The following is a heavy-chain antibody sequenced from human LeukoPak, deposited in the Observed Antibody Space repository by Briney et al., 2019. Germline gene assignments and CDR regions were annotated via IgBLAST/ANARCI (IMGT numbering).Heavy chain of an antibody. V-gene: IGHV3-74*01. Sequence: PGGSLGLSCAASGFTFSSYWMHWVRQAPGKGLVWVSHINSDGSWTSYADSVKGRFTISKDNAKNTVYLQMNSLRAEDTAVYYCVSFYETYWGRGTLVTVSS. CDR3: VSFYETY. CDR2: INSDGSWT. J-gene: IGHJ4*02. D-gene: IGHD2/OR15-2a*01. CDR1: GFTFSSYW.